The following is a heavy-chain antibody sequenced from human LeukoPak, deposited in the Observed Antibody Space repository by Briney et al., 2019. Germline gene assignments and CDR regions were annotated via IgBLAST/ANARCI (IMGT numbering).Heavy chain of an antibody. Sequence: GGSLRLSCAASGFTVSSNYMNWVRQAPGKGLEWISVIYSGGDTNYADSVKGRFTISRHNSENTLYLQMNSLRAEDTAMYYCARGVYGDYEDYYYFGLDVWGQGTTVTVSS. CDR3: ARGVYGDYEDYYYFGLDV. J-gene: IGHJ6*02. V-gene: IGHV3-53*04. D-gene: IGHD4-17*01. CDR2: IYSGGDT. CDR1: GFTVSSNY.